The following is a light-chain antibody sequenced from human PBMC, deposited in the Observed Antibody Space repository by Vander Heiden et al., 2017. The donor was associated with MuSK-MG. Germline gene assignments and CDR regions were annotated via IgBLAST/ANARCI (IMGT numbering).Light chain of an antibody. J-gene: IGKJ4*01. Sequence: DIVLTQSPATLSLSPGERATLSCRASQSVSSYLAWYQQKPGQAPRLLIYDASNRATGIPARFSGGGSGTDFTLTISSLEPEDFAVYYCQQRANWRITFGGGTKVEIK. CDR2: DAS. CDR3: QQRANWRIT. V-gene: IGKV3-11*01. CDR1: QSVSSY.